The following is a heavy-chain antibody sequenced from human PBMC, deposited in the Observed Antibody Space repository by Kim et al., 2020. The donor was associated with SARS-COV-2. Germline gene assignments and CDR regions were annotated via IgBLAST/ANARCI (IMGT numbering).Heavy chain of an antibody. V-gene: IGHV1-3*01. D-gene: IGHD6-6*01. CDR3: ARGGAARPLDY. J-gene: IGHJ4*02. CDR2: T. Sequence: TKFAQKFQGSVTSTRDTSARTAYMELSSLRSEDTAVYYCARGGAARPLDYWGQGTLVTVSS.